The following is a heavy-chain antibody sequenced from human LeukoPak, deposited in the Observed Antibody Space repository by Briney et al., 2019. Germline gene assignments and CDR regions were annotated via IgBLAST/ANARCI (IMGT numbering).Heavy chain of an antibody. D-gene: IGHD3-10*01. V-gene: IGHV4-59*12. CDR1: GGSISSYY. J-gene: IGHJ6*03. CDR2: IYYSGST. CDR3: ARDRGVRGEDYSYYMDV. Sequence: SETLSLTCTVSGGSISSYYWSWIRQPPGKGLEWIGYIYYSGSTYYNPSLKSRVTISVDTSKNQFSLTLNSVTAADTAVYYCARDRGVRGEDYSYYMDVWGKGTTVTVSS.